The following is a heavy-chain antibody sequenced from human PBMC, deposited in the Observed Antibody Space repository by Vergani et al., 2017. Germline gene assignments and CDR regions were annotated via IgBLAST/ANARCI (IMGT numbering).Heavy chain of an antibody. D-gene: IGHD1-20*01. CDR1: GFTFSSYA. CDR3: ASAGSGITGLLGYYYYYMDV. Sequence: VQLVESGGGLVKPGGSLRLSCAASGFTFSSYAISWVRQAPGQGLEWMGGIIPIFGTANYAQKFQGRVTITADESTSTAYMELSSLRSEDTAVYYCASAGSGITGLLGYYYYYMDVWGKGTTVTVSS. CDR2: IIPIFGTA. J-gene: IGHJ6*03. V-gene: IGHV1-69*01.